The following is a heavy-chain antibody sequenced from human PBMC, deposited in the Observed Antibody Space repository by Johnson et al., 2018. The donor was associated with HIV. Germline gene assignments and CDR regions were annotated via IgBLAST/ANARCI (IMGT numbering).Heavy chain of an antibody. J-gene: IGHJ3*02. CDR2: ISYDGSNK. CDR3: VSSGCQRCAFDI. Sequence: QVQLVESGGGVVQPGRSLRLSCAASGFTFSSYAMHWVRQAPGKGLEWVAVISYDGSNKYYADSVKGRFTISRDNSKNTLYLKMNSLRAEDTAVYYCVSSGCQRCAFDIWGQGTMVTVSS. CDR1: GFTFSSYA. V-gene: IGHV3-30*14. D-gene: IGHD6-19*01.